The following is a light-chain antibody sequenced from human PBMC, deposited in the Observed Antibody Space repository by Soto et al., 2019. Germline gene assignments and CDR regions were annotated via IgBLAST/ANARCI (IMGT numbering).Light chain of an antibody. CDR1: QSVRNNY. J-gene: IGKJ1*01. Sequence: IVLTQSPDTLSLSPGERVTLSCRASQSVRNNYLSWYQQKPGQAPRLLIYETYRRVTGIPDRFSGSGSGIDFTLTISRLEPEDFAVYLCQQYGGSSRTFGLGTKVDIK. CDR2: ETY. CDR3: QQYGGSSRT. V-gene: IGKV3-20*01.